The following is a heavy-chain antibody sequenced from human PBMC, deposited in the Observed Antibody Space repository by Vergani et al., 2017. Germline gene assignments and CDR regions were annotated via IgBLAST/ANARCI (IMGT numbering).Heavy chain of an antibody. Sequence: EVQLVQSGAEVKKPGESLKISCKGSGYSFTSYCIGWVRQMPGKGLEWMGIIYPGDSDTRYSPSFQGQVTISADKSISTAYLQWSGLKASDTAMYYCARQYYDCLGGYYAHYFDCGGQGTLVTVSS. D-gene: IGHD3-3*01. V-gene: IGHV5-51*01. CDR3: ARQYYDCLGGYYAHYFDC. J-gene: IGHJ4*02. CDR2: IYPGDSDT. CDR1: GYSFTSYC.